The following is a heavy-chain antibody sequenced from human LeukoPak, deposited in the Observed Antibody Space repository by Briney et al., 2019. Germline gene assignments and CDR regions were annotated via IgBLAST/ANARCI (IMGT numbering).Heavy chain of an antibody. V-gene: IGHV3-66*01. CDR2: IYSGGST. CDR3: ARARTGSSYFDY. D-gene: IGHD1-26*01. CDR1: GFTVSSNY. Sequence: PGGSLRLSCAASGFTVSSNYKSWVRQAPGKGLEWVSVIYSGGSTYYADSVKGRFTISRDNSKNTLYLQMNSLRAEDTAVYYCARARTGSSYFDYWGQGTLVTVSS. J-gene: IGHJ4*02.